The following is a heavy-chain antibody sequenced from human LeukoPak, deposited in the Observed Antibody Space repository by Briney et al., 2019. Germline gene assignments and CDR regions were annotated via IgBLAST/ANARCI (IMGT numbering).Heavy chain of an antibody. CDR3: ARQNTPHGNFDY. D-gene: IGHD1-26*01. CDR1: GFTLSSYA. J-gene: IGHJ4*02. CDR2: IGTAGDT. V-gene: IGHV3-13*01. Sequence: GGSLRLSCAASGFTLSSYAMHWVRQPAGKGLEWVSAIGTAGDTFYPGSVKGRFTISRENAKKSLFLQMNSLRAEDTAVYYCARQNTPHGNFDYWGQGTLVTVSS.